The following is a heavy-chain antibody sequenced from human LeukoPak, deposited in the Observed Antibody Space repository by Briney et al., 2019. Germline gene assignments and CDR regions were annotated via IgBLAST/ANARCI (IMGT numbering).Heavy chain of an antibody. J-gene: IGHJ6*02. V-gene: IGHV5-51*01. CDR3: ARHGNGMEV. CDR2: IYPGDSDT. Sequence: GESLKISCKGSGYSINSCWSAWVGQMPGKDLEWMGIIYPGDSDTRYSPSFQGQVTISADKSISTAYLQWSSLKASDTAMYYCARHGNGMEVWGQGTTVTVSS. D-gene: IGHD1-26*01. CDR1: GYSINSCW.